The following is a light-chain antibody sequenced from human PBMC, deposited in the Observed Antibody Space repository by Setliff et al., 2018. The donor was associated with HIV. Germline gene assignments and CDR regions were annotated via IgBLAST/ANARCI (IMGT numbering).Light chain of an antibody. V-gene: IGLV2-8*01. CDR2: EVS. CDR1: SSDVGGYNY. J-gene: IGLJ2*01. Sequence: SVLTQPPSASGSPGQSVTICCTGTSSDVGGYNYASWYQQHPGKAPKLMIYEVSKRPSGVPDRFSGSKSGNTASLTVSGLQAQDAADYYCSSYSGSTNARFGGGPTPTV. CDR3: SSYSGSTNAR.